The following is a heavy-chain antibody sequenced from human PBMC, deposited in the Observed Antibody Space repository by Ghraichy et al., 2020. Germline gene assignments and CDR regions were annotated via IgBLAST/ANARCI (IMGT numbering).Heavy chain of an antibody. J-gene: IGHJ4*02. CDR2: INPDGGHT. D-gene: IGHD3-9*01. Sequence: ASVKVSCKTSGYTFSTYYIHWVRQAPGHGLEWVGVINPDGGHTNYAQKLQGRVTVTRDTSTSTVYMELSSLRAEDTAVYYCARVGLDDITLYFFDYWGQGTLVTVSS. CDR1: GYTFSTYY. CDR3: ARVGLDDITLYFFDY. V-gene: IGHV1-46*01.